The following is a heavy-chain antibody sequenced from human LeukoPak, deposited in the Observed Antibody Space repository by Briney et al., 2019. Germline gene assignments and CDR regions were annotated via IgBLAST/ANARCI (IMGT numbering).Heavy chain of an antibody. D-gene: IGHD5-12*01. CDR1: GFTFSSYS. V-gene: IGHV3-21*04. J-gene: IGHJ4*02. CDR2: ISSSSSYK. CDR3: AKDESSGYDSPFDY. Sequence: GGSLRLSCAASGFTFSSYSMNWVRQAPGRGLEWVSSISSSSSYKYYAAPVKGRFTFSRDNSKNTLYLQMTSLRAEDTAVYYCAKDESSGYDSPFDYWGQGTLVTVSS.